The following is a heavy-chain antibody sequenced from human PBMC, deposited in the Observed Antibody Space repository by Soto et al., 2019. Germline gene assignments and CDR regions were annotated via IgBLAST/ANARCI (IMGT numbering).Heavy chain of an antibody. CDR2: INDRSSAI. D-gene: IGHD6-13*01. Sequence: PGGSLRLSCAASGFTFSSYGMNWVRQAPGRGLEWISHINDRSSAIYYADSVKGRFTISRDNAKNSLYLQINSLRGEDTAVYYCARDRRWAIDYWGQGTLVTVYS. V-gene: IGHV3-48*01. J-gene: IGHJ4*02. CDR1: GFTFSSYG. CDR3: ARDRRWAIDY.